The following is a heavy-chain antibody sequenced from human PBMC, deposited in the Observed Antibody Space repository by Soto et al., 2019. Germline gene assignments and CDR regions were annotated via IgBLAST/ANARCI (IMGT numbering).Heavy chain of an antibody. CDR3: ARSISVDTLDAFDI. CDR2: ISSSGSTI. J-gene: IGHJ3*02. V-gene: IGHV3-11*01. CDR1: GFTFSDYY. Sequence: PGGSLRLSCAASGFTFSDYYMSWIRQAPGKGLEWVSYISSSGSTIYYADSVKGRFTISRDNAKNSLYLQMNSLRAEDTAVYYCARSISVDTLDAFDIWGQGTMVTVSS. D-gene: IGHD2-2*02.